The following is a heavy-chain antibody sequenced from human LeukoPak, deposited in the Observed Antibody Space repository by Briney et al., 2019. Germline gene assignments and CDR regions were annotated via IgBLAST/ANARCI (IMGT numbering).Heavy chain of an antibody. J-gene: IGHJ2*01. D-gene: IGHD7-27*01. V-gene: IGHV4-34*01. CDR3: ARGVLGPYYFDL. CDR2: IHYTGAT. CDR1: GGSFRGYY. Sequence: SETLSLTCSVYGGSFRGYYWSWIRQPPGKGLEWIGEIHYTGATNYKPSLKSRVTISGDPSKNQFSLRVSSVTAADTAVYYCARGVLGPYYFDLWGRGTLVTVSS.